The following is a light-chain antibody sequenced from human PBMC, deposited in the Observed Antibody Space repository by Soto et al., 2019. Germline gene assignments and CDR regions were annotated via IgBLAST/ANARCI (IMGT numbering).Light chain of an antibody. J-gene: IGKJ1*01. CDR3: QQYGTSPRT. Sequence: EVMLTQSPGTLSLSPGERATLSCRASQSIFSNYLAWYQQKSGQAPRLLIYGASNRATGIPDRFSGSGSGTDFTLTISRLGPEDVAVYYCQQYGTSPRTFGQGTKVELK. CDR1: QSIFSNY. CDR2: GAS. V-gene: IGKV3-20*01.